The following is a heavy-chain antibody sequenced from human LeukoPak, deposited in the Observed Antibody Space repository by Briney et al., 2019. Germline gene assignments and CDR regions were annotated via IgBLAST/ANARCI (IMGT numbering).Heavy chain of an antibody. J-gene: IGHJ6*03. Sequence: SETLSLTCTVSGGSIRSYYWSWIRQPPGKGLEWIGYIYYSGSTNYNPSLKSRVTISVDTSKNQFSLKLSSVTAADTAVYYCAGEGTDQYYYYYMDVWGKGTTVTVSS. D-gene: IGHD3-10*01. CDR1: GGSIRSYY. V-gene: IGHV4-59*01. CDR3: AGEGTDQYYYYYMDV. CDR2: IYYSGST.